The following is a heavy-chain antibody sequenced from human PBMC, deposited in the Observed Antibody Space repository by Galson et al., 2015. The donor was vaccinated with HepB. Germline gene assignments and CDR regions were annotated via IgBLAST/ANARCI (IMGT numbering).Heavy chain of an antibody. J-gene: IGHJ4*02. CDR1: GFTFSSYA. CDR3: ARAVGAGEFDY. Sequence: SLRLSCAASGFTFSSYAVHWVRQAPGKGLEWVAVVSNDGSNQYYADSVKGRFTISRDNSKNTLYLQMNSLRAEDTAVYYCARAVGAGEFDYWGQGTLVTVSS. V-gene: IGHV3-30-3*01. CDR2: VSNDGSNQ. D-gene: IGHD1-26*01.